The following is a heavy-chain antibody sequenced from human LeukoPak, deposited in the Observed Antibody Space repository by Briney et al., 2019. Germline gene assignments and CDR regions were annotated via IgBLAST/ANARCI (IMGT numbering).Heavy chain of an antibody. CDR2: IKSKTDGGTT. J-gene: IGHJ1*01. CDR3: ITGGSGSEKKYFQH. Sequence: GGSLRLSCAASGFTFDNAWMNWVRQAPGKGLEWVGRIKSKTDGGTTDYAAPVKGRFTISRDDSKNTLYLQMNSLETEDTAVYYCITGGSGSEKKYFQHWGQGTLVTVSS. V-gene: IGHV3-15*01. D-gene: IGHD3-10*01. CDR1: GFTFDNAW.